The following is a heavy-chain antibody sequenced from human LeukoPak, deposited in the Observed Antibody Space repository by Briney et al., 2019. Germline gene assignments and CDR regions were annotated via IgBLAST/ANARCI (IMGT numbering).Heavy chain of an antibody. J-gene: IGHJ4*02. CDR2: ISRSGSTI. Sequence: GGSLRLSCVASGFNFSTYWMSWVRQAPGKGLEWVSYISRSGSTIYYADSVKGRFTISRDSVKNSLYLQMNSLRDEDTAVYYCARRDAHDYWGQGTLVTVSS. CDR3: ARRDAHDY. D-gene: IGHD2-2*01. CDR1: GFNFSTYW. V-gene: IGHV3-48*02.